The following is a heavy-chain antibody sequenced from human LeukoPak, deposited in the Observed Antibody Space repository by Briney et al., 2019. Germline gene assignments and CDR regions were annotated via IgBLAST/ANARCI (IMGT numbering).Heavy chain of an antibody. CDR2: ISYDGSNK. Sequence: GRSLRLSCAASGFTFSSYGMHWVRQAPGKGLEWVAVISYDGSNKYYADSVKGRFTISRDNSKNTLYLQMNSLRAEDTAVYYCAKALSYDSSGFSSGFDYWGQGTLVTVPS. J-gene: IGHJ4*02. V-gene: IGHV3-30*18. D-gene: IGHD3-22*01. CDR1: GFTFSSYG. CDR3: AKALSYDSSGFSSGFDY.